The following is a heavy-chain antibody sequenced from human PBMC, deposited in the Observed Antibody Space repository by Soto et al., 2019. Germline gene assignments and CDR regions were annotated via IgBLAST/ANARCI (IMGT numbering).Heavy chain of an antibody. J-gene: IGHJ6*02. CDR3: ATGCSGGSCFSGMHYYYYYGMDV. CDR1: GYSFTSYW. D-gene: IGHD2-15*01. Sequence: GESLKISRKGSGYSFTSYWISWVRQMPGKGLEWMGRIDPSDSYTNYSPSFQGHVTISADKSISTAYLQWSSLKASDTAMYYCATGCSGGSCFSGMHYYYYYGMDVWGQGTTVTVSS. V-gene: IGHV5-10-1*01. CDR2: IDPSDSYT.